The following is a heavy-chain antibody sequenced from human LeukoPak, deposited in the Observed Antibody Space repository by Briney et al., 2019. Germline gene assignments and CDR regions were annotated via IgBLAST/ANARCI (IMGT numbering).Heavy chain of an antibody. CDR3: ARGVRIAVAGYIDY. V-gene: IGHV3-23*01. CDR2: ISGSGGST. CDR1: GFTFSSYA. J-gene: IGHJ4*02. Sequence: GGSLRLSCAASGFTFSSYAMSWVRQAPGKGLEWVSAISGSGGSTYYADSVKGRFTISRDNSKNTLYLQMNSLRAEDTAVYYCARGVRIAVAGYIDYWGQGTLVTVSS. D-gene: IGHD6-19*01.